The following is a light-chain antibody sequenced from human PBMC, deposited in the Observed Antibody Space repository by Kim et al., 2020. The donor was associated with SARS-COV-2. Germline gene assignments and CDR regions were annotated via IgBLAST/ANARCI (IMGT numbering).Light chain of an antibody. CDR1: KMGDKY. J-gene: IGLJ3*02. CDR3: QAWDSSTKGV. CDR2: QDT. V-gene: IGLV3-1*01. Sequence: SYELTQPPSESVSPGQTATITCSGDKMGDKYVCWYQQKPGQSPVLVIYQDTKRPSGIPERFSGSNSGNTATLTISGTQAMDEADYYCQAWDSSTKGVFGGGTQLTFL.